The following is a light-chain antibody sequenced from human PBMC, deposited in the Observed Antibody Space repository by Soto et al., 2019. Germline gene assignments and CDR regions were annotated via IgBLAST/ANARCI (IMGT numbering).Light chain of an antibody. V-gene: IGKV3-20*01. CDR3: QQYGSAPHT. CDR1: QSVSSSY. CDR2: GAS. J-gene: IGKJ4*01. Sequence: EIVLTQSPGTLSLSPGERATLSCRASQSVSSSYLAWYQQKPGQAPRLLIYGASSRATGMPDRFSGSGSGTDFSLTISRLEPGDFAVYYCQQYGSAPHTFGTGTKVEIK.